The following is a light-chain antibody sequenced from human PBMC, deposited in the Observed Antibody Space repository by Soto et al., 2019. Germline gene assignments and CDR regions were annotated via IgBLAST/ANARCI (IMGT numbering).Light chain of an antibody. CDR2: DVG. CDR1: SSDVGGYNY. J-gene: IGLJ1*01. Sequence: QSALTQPASVSGAPGQSITISCTGTSSDVGGYNYVSWYQQHPGKAPKLMIYDVGNRPSGVSNRFSGSKSGNTASLTISGLQAEDEAYYYCSSYTSTCTLFGTGTKLTVL. V-gene: IGLV2-14*01. CDR3: SSYTSTCTL.